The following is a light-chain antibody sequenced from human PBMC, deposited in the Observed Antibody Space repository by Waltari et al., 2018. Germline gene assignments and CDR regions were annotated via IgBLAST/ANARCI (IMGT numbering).Light chain of an antibody. V-gene: IGLV3-21*04. Sequence: SYVLTQSPSVSVAPGETARIPCGGNNIGSKTVHWNQQKTGQAPILVMFYNNDRPSGIPERFSGSNSGSTATLTISRVEAGDEADYYCQLWDSDSDHVVFGGGTKVTVL. CDR2: YNN. CDR1: NIGSKT. CDR3: QLWDSDSDHVV. J-gene: IGLJ2*01.